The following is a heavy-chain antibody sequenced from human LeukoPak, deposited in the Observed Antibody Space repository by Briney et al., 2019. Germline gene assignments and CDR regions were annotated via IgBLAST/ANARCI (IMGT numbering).Heavy chain of an antibody. V-gene: IGHV1-46*01. CDR1: GYTFTSYY. J-gene: IGHJ3*02. CDR3: ARDQNVAVAGMARDAFDI. Sequence: ASVKVSCKASGYTFTSYYMHWVRQAPGQGLEWMGIINPSGGSTSYAQKFQGRVTMTRDTSTSTVYMELSSLRSEDTAVCYCARDQNVAVAGMARDAFDIWGQGTMVTVSS. D-gene: IGHD6-19*01. CDR2: INPSGGST.